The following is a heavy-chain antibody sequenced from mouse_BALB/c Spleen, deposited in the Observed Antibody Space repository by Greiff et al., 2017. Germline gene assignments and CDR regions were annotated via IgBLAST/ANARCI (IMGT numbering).Heavy chain of an antibody. CDR1: GFTFSSFG. CDR3: ARSIYYDYDEAMDY. Sequence: EVKLVESGGGLVQPGGSRKLSCAASGFTFSSFGMHWVRQAPEKGLEWVAYISSGSSTIYYADTVKGRFTISRDNPKNTLFLQMTSPRSEDTAMYYCARSIYYDYDEAMDYWGQGTSVTVSS. V-gene: IGHV5-17*02. J-gene: IGHJ4*01. D-gene: IGHD2-4*01. CDR2: ISSGSSTI.